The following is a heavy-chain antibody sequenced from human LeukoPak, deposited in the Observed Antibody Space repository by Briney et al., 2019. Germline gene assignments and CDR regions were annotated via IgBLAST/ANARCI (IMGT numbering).Heavy chain of an antibody. V-gene: IGHV4-61*02. Sequence: SETLSLTCTVSGGSISSGSYYWNWIRQPAGKGLEWIGRIYTSGRTYYNPSLKSRVSMSVDTSKNQFSLKLSSVTAADTTVYYCARGVLMVYAISYYYYYMDVWGKGTTVTVSS. J-gene: IGHJ6*03. D-gene: IGHD2-8*01. CDR1: GGSISSGSYY. CDR2: IYTSGRT. CDR3: ARGVLMVYAISYYYYYMDV.